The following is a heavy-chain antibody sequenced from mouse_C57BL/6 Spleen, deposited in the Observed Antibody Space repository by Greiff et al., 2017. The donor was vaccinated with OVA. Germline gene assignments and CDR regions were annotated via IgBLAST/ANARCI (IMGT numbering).Heavy chain of an antibody. CDR1: GYAFSSYW. D-gene: IGHD1-1*01. CDR2: IYPGDGDT. CDR3: ALITTVSFDY. J-gene: IGHJ2*01. Sequence: LQESGAELVKPGASVKISCKASGYAFSSYWMNWVKQRPGKGLEWIGQIYPGDGDTNYNGKFKGKATLTADKSSSTAYMQLSSLTSEDSAVYFCALITTVSFDYWGQGTTLTVSS. V-gene: IGHV1-80*01.